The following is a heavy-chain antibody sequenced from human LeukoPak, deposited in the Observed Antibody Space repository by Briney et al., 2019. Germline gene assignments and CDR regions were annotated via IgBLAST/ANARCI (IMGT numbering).Heavy chain of an antibody. Sequence: GGSLRLSCAASGFTFSSYAMSWVRHAPGKGLEGVSVISNSGGSTFYADSVKGRFTISRDNSKNTLYLQMNSLRAEDTAVYYCAKRASGSGTSLYYFDYWGQGTLVTVSS. V-gene: IGHV3-23*01. J-gene: IGHJ4*02. D-gene: IGHD3-10*01. CDR3: AKRASGSGTSLYYFDY. CDR2: ISNSGGST. CDR1: GFTFSSYA.